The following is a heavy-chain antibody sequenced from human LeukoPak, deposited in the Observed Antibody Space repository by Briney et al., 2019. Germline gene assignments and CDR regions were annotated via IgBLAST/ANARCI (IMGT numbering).Heavy chain of an antibody. CDR3: ATDCYYDSSGYYLPSYYCYCMDV. CDR1: GYTFSGYY. J-gene: IGHJ6*02. V-gene: IGHV1-2*02. D-gene: IGHD3-22*01. Sequence: ASGKVCCKPSGYTFSGYYMHWVRQAPGQGLEWMGWFNTTSGGKNYAQKIHGRVTMTRDTSISTAYMELSRLSSDDTAVYYCATDCYYDSSGYYLPSYYCYCMDVWGQGTTVTASS. CDR2: FNTTSGGK.